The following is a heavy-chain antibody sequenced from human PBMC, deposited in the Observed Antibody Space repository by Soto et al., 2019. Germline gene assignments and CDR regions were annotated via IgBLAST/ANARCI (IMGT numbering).Heavy chain of an antibody. D-gene: IGHD3-3*01. Sequence: ASVKVSCKASGYTFTSYGISWVRQAPGQGLEWMGWISAYNGNTNYAQKLQGRVTMTIDTSTSTAYMELRSLRSDDTAVYYCARDKPDDDFWSGYYNTNDYWGQGTLVTVSS. J-gene: IGHJ4*02. CDR1: GYTFTSYG. V-gene: IGHV1-18*01. CDR3: ARDKPDDDFWSGYYNTNDY. CDR2: ISAYNGNT.